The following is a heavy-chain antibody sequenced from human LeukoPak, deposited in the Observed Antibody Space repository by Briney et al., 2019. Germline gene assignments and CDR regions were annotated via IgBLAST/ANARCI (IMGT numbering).Heavy chain of an antibody. CDR2: IIPIFGTA. D-gene: IGHD2-2*02. Sequence: LRASVKVSCKASGGTFSSYAISWVRQAPGQGLEWMGGIIPIFGTANYAQKFQGRVTITTDESTSTAYMELSSLRSEDTAVYYCASTTSDIVVVPAAIGDAFDIWGQGTMVTVSS. CDR1: GGTFSSYA. CDR3: ASTTSDIVVVPAAIGDAFDI. J-gene: IGHJ3*02. V-gene: IGHV1-69*05.